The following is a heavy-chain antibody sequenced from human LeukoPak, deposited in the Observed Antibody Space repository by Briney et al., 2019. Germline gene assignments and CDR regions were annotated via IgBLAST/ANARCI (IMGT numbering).Heavy chain of an antibody. CDR1: GFTLSNYW. CDR2: VGPDGTTT. J-gene: IGHJ6*02. V-gene: IGHV3-74*01. CDR3: TRVQAGRSGLMDV. Sequence: GGSLRLSCAASGFTLSNYWMHWVRQAPGEGLVWVSRVGPDGTTTNYADSVTGRFTTSRDNAKNTLYLQMNSLRAEDTALYYCTRVQAGRSGLMDVWGRGTTVTVSS. D-gene: IGHD2-8*02.